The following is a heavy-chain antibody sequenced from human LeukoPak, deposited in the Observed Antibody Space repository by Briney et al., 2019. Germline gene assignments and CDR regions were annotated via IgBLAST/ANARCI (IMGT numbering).Heavy chain of an antibody. V-gene: IGHV3-21*01. Sequence: GGPLRLSCAASGFTFSNYAMSWVPKAPGRGLEWVSLISGITTNTYYADSVKGRFTFSRDNAKNSLYLQMNSLRAEDTAVYYCARGPYSSGSSADYWGQGTLVTVSS. J-gene: IGHJ4*02. D-gene: IGHD6-19*01. CDR1: GFTFSNYA. CDR2: ISGITTNT. CDR3: ARGPYSSGSSADY.